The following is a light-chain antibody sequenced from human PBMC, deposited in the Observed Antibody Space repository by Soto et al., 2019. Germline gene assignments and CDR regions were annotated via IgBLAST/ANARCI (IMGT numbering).Light chain of an antibody. J-gene: IGKJ3*01. CDR2: GAS. V-gene: IGKV3-20*01. Sequence: EIVLTQSPGTLSLSPGERATLSCRASQSVSSSYLAWYQQKPGQAPRLLIYGASSRATGIPDRFSGSGSGTDFTLTISRLEPEDFAVYYCRQYGSSIGFTFGPGTKVDIK. CDR1: QSVSSSY. CDR3: RQYGSSIGFT.